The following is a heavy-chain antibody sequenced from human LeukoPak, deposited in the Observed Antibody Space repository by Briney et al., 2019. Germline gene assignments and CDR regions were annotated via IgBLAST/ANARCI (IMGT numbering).Heavy chain of an antibody. J-gene: IGHJ4*02. CDR1: GYTFTSYY. CDR2: INPSGGST. D-gene: IGHD3-22*01. Sequence: ASVKVSCKASGYTFTSYYMHWVRQAPGQGLGWMGIINPSGGSTSYAQKFQGRVTMTRDTSTSTVYMELSSLRSEDTAVYYCARGPYSSGYYRYYFDYWGQGTLVTVSS. V-gene: IGHV1-46*01. CDR3: ARGPYSSGYYRYYFDY.